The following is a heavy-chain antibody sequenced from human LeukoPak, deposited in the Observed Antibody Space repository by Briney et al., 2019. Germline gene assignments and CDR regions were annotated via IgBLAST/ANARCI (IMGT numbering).Heavy chain of an antibody. V-gene: IGHV4-61*02. D-gene: IGHD3-16*01. Sequence: PSQTLSLTCTVSGGSISSGSYYWSWIRQPAGKGLEWIGRIYTSGSTNYSPSLKSRVTISLDTSKNQFSLKLSSVTAANTAVYYCARGGYYYLDVWGKGTTVAVSS. CDR2: IYTSGST. J-gene: IGHJ6*03. CDR3: ARGGYYYLDV. CDR1: GGSISSGSYY.